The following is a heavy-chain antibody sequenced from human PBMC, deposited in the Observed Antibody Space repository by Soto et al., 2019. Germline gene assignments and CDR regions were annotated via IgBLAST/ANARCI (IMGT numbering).Heavy chain of an antibody. D-gene: IGHD2-21*02. CDR3: ARDLAYCGGDCYPIDY. CDR2: ISAYNGNT. CDR1: GYTFTSNG. Sequence: QVQLVQSGAEVKKPGASVKVSCKASGYTFTSNGISWVRQAPGHGLEWMGWISAYNGNTNYAQKLQGRVTMPTDTSTSTAYMELRSLRSDDTAVYYCARDLAYCGGDCYPIDYWGQGTLVTVSS. V-gene: IGHV1-18*01. J-gene: IGHJ4*02.